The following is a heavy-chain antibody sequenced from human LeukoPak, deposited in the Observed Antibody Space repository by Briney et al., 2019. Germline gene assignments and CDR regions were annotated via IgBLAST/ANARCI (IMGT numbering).Heavy chain of an antibody. CDR2: IHGSGTT. CDR3: ARDTGLDFDY. Sequence: PSETLSLTCTVSGISISSHYWTWIRQSPGKGLERIAYIHGSGTTNYNPSLKSRVTMSMDTSNNQFSLNLTSVTTTDTAVYYCARDTGLDFDYWGQGTLVTVSS. D-gene: IGHD7-27*01. J-gene: IGHJ4*02. CDR1: GISISSHY. V-gene: IGHV4-59*11.